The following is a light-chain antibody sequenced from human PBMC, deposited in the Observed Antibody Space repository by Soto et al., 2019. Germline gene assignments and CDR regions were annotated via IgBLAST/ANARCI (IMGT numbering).Light chain of an antibody. CDR1: QGVGSY. CDR3: QQRTDWPPRT. CDR2: DSF. Sequence: EIVLTQSPATLSLSPGERANLSCRASQGVGSYMAWYQQKPGKATRLLIYDSFHRATNIPARLSGSGSGTDVTLHITSLQHEDFAISYSQQRTDWPPRTFGRGTKVEIK. V-gene: IGKV3-11*01. J-gene: IGKJ4*01.